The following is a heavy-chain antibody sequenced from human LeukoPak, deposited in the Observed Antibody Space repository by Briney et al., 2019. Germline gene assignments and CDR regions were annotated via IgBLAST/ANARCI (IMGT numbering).Heavy chain of an antibody. V-gene: IGHV5-51*01. J-gene: IGHJ4*02. D-gene: IGHD3-16*01. CDR3: ARQSRNAYISDY. CDR1: GSNFSIYW. CDR2: IYPGDSDA. Sequence: GASLQISCQVSGSNFSIYWIAWVRQLPGKGVESMGIIYPGDSDARYSPSFEGQVLISVDKSLTTAYLQWSSLKASDTAMYYCARQSRNAYISDYWGQGTLVTVSS.